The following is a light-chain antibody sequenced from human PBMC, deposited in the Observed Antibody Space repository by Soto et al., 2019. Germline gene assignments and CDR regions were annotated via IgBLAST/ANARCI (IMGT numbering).Light chain of an antibody. CDR2: EGS. CDR1: SSEVGSYNL. CDR3: CTYAGSVV. J-gene: IGLJ2*01. Sequence: QSVLTQPASVSGSPGQSITISCTGTSSEVGSYNLVSWYQQHPGKAHKLMIYEGSKRPSGVSNRFSGSKSGNTASLTISGLHAEDEADYYCCTYAGSVVFGGGTKLTVL. V-gene: IGLV2-23*01.